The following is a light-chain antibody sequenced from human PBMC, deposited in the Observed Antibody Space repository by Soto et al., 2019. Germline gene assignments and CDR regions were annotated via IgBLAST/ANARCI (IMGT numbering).Light chain of an antibody. Sequence: EIVMTQSPATLSVSPGERATLSCRASESVSSNVAWYQQKPGQAPRLLMYGASTRATGIPDRFSGSGSGAEFTLTISSLQSEDIAIYYCQQYNNWPPWTFGQGTKVEIK. J-gene: IGKJ1*01. V-gene: IGKV3-15*01. CDR3: QQYNNWPPWT. CDR2: GAS. CDR1: ESVSSN.